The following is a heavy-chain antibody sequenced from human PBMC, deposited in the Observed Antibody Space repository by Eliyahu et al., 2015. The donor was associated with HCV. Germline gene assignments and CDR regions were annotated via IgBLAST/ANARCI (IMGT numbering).Heavy chain of an antibody. Sequence: QVQLVQSGAEVKKPGSSVKVSCKASGGFFSTYTITWLRQAPGQGLEWMGGITPIFGTTNYAQKFRGRVTITADESTSTAYMELSSLRSEDTAVYYCARPSADNRGLSKPFDYWGQGTLVTVSS. CDR2: ITPIFGTT. J-gene: IGHJ4*02. V-gene: IGHV1-69*01. D-gene: IGHD1-14*01. CDR3: ARPSADNRGLSKPFDY. CDR1: GGFFSTYT.